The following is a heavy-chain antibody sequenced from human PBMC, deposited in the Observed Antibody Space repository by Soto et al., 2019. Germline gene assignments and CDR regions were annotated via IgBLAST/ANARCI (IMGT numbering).Heavy chain of an antibody. J-gene: IGHJ4*02. D-gene: IGHD1-26*01. CDR2: LYTDGNT. Sequence: PGGSLRLSCAASGFNVSSKYMSWIRHAPGKGLEWVSVLYTDGNTYYADSVKGRLTISRHNSKNTLYLQLNSLRAEDTAVYYCAQSKVGATSNYFDYWGQGTLVTVSS. V-gene: IGHV3-53*01. CDR3: AQSKVGATSNYFDY. CDR1: GFNVSSKY.